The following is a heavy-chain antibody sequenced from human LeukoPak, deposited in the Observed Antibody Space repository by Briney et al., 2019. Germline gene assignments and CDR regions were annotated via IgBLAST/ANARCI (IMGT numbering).Heavy chain of an antibody. Sequence: PSETLSITCAVYGGSFSGYYWSWIRQPPGKGLEWIGEINNSGSTNYNPSLKSRVTISVDTSKNQFSLKLSSVTAADTAVYYCAEGLSPYYFDYWGQGTLVTVSS. J-gene: IGHJ4*02. CDR1: GGSFSGYY. V-gene: IGHV4-34*01. D-gene: IGHD2/OR15-2a*01. CDR3: AEGLSPYYFDY. CDR2: INNSGST.